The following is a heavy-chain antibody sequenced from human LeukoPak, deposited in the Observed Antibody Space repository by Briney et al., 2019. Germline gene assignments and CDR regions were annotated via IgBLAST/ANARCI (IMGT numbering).Heavy chain of an antibody. Sequence: GASVKVSCKASGYTFTGYYMHWVRQAPGHGLEWVGWINPHKGGKNYAQKFQGRVTMTRATSNSTAYMELSRLTSDDTGMYYCARGAPATRYYYGPGSHYAFWGQGTLVTVSS. CDR1: GYTFTGYY. CDR3: ARGAPATRYYYGPGSHYAF. V-gene: IGHV1-2*02. CDR2: INPHKGGK. D-gene: IGHD3-10*01. J-gene: IGHJ4*02.